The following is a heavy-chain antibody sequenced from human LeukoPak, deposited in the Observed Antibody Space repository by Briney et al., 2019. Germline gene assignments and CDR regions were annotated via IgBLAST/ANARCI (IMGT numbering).Heavy chain of an antibody. V-gene: IGHV1-2*04. Sequence: GASVKVSCKASGYTFTGYYMHWVRQAPGQGLEWMGWINPNSGGTNYAQKFQGWVTMTRDTSISTAYMELSRLRSDDTAVYYCARDGYCGSGTMDVWGQGTTVTVSS. J-gene: IGHJ6*02. D-gene: IGHD3-10*01. CDR3: ARDGYCGSGTMDV. CDR2: INPNSGGT. CDR1: GYTFTGYY.